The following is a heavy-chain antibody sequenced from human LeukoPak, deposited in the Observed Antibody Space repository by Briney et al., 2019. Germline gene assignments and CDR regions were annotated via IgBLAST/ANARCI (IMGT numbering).Heavy chain of an antibody. CDR2: ISAYNGNT. CDR3: ARDLCSGGSCYALVWFDP. D-gene: IGHD2-15*01. J-gene: IGHJ5*02. CDR1: GYTFTSYG. Sequence: ASVKVSCKASGYTFTSYGISWVRQAPGQGLECMGWISAYNGNTNYAQKLQGRVTMTTDTSTSTAYMELRSLRSDDTAVYYCARDLCSGGSCYALVWFDPWGQGTLVTVSS. V-gene: IGHV1-18*04.